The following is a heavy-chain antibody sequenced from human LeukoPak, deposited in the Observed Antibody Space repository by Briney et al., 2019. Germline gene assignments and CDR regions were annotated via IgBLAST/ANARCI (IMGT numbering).Heavy chain of an antibody. V-gene: IGHV4-34*01. J-gene: IGHJ4*02. CDR1: GGSFSGYY. D-gene: IGHD5-18*01. Sequence: PSETLSLTCAVYGGSFSGYYWSWIRQPPGKGLEWIGEINHSGSTNYNPSLKSRVTISVDTSKNQFSLKLSSVTAADTAVYYCASLLLERGYSYGYADWGQGTLVTVSS. CDR3: ASLLLERGYSYGYAD. CDR2: INHSGST.